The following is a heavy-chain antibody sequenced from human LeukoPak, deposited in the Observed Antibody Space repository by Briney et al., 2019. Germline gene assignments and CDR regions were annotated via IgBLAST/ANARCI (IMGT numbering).Heavy chain of an antibody. J-gene: IGHJ2*01. V-gene: IGHV4-4*07. CDR3: ARDGPSSGTYSSSWYFDL. CDR1: GGSISSYC. Sequence: SETLSLTCTVSGGSISSYCWSWIRQPAGKGLEWIGRIYSTGSTNYNPSLKSRVTISVDTSENQFSLKLSSVTAADTALYYCARDGPSSGTYSSSWYFDLWGRGTLATVSS. D-gene: IGHD1-26*01. CDR2: IYSTGST.